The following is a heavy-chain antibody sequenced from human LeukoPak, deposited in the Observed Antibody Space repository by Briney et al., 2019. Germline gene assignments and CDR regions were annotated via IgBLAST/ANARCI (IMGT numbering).Heavy chain of an antibody. CDR1: GFTFSNYA. J-gene: IGHJ4*02. CDR3: AKDGVYGPGCCYYFDY. CDR2: ISGSGVST. D-gene: IGHD3-10*01. V-gene: IGHV3-23*01. Sequence: TGGSLRLSCAASGFTFSNYAMSWVRQAPGKGLEWVSAISGSGVSTYYADSVKGRFTISRDNSKNTLYLQMNSLRAEDTAVYYCAKDGVYGPGCCYYFDYWGQGTLVTVSS.